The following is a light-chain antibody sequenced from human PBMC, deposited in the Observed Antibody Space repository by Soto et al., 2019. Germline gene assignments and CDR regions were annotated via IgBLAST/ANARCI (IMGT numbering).Light chain of an antibody. V-gene: IGLV4-69*01. CDR2: LNSDGSH. J-gene: IGLJ3*02. CDR1: SGHSSYA. Sequence: QPVLTQSPSASASLGASVKFTCTLSSGHSSYAIAWHQQQPEKGPRYLMKLNSDGSHSKGDGIPDRFSGSSSGAERYLTISSLQSEDEADYSCQTWGTGIWVFGGGTQLTVL. CDR3: QTWGTGIWV.